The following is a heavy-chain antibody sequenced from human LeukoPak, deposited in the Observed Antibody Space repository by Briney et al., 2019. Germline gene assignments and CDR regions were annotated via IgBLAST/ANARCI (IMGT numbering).Heavy chain of an antibody. Sequence: SETLSLTCAVYGGSFSGYYWSWIRQPPGKGLEWIGEINHSGSTNYNPSLKSRVTISVDTSKNQFSLKLSSVTAADTAVYYYARQGHYYGSGSYRTGNWFDPWGQGTLVTVSS. D-gene: IGHD3-10*01. CDR3: ARQGHYYGSGSYRTGNWFDP. CDR1: GGSFSGYY. V-gene: IGHV4-34*01. CDR2: INHSGST. J-gene: IGHJ5*02.